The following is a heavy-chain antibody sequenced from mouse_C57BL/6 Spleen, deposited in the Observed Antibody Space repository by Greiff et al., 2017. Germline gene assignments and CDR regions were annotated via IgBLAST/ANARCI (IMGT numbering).Heavy chain of an antibody. V-gene: IGHV10-1*01. CDR1: GFSFNTYA. D-gene: IGHD1-1*01. CDR2: IRSKSNNYAT. Sequence: EVKLVESGGGLVQPKGSLKLSCAASGFSFNTYAMNWVRQAPGKGLEWVARIRSKSNNYATYYADSVKDRFTISRDDSESMLYLQMNNLKTEDTAMYYCVRHCGSSLYYAMDYWGQGTSVTVSS. J-gene: IGHJ4*01. CDR3: VRHCGSSLYYAMDY.